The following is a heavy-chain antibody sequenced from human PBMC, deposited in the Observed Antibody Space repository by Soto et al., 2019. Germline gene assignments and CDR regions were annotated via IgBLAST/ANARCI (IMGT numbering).Heavy chain of an antibody. D-gene: IGHD5-12*01. V-gene: IGHV1-18*01. CDR2: ISPDNGNK. CDR1: GYTFTIYG. Sequence: QVQLVQSGGEVKKPGASVKVSCKASGYTFTIYGINWVRQAPGQGLAWMGWISPDNGNKNYAQKLQGRVTMTTDTSTRTAHMELRSLRSDDTAVYYCARALGYSGYAGMDVWGQGTTVTVSS. J-gene: IGHJ6*02. CDR3: ARALGYSGYAGMDV.